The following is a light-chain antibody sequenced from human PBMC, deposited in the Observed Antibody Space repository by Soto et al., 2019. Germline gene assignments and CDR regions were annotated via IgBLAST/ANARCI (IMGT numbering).Light chain of an antibody. J-gene: IGKJ1*01. CDR2: AAS. V-gene: IGKV1-39*01. CDR3: QQRYSTPPT. Sequence: DIQMTQSPSSLSASVGDRVTITCRASQSISSYLNWYQQKPGKAPKLLIYAASSLQSGVPSRFSGSGSGTDFTLTISSLQPEYFATYYCQQRYSTPPTFGQGTKVEIK. CDR1: QSISSY.